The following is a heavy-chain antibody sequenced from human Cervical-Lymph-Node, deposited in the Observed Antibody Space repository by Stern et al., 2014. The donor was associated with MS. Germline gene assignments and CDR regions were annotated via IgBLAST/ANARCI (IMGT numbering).Heavy chain of an antibody. J-gene: IGHJ3*02. D-gene: IGHD4-17*01. CDR2: IYHSGST. CDR3: ARSSTVTPNAFDI. CDR1: GGSISSGGYS. V-gene: IGHV4-30-2*01. Sequence: QVQLQESGPGLVKPSQTLSLTCAVSGGSISSGGYSWRWIRQPPGKGLEWLSDIYHSGSTYYNPSLKTRVTITVARSKNQFSLKLSSVTAADTAVYYCARSSTVTPNAFDIWGQGTMVTVSS.